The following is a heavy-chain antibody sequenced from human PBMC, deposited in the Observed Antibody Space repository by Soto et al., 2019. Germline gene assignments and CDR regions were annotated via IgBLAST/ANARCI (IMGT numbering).Heavy chain of an antibody. D-gene: IGHD6-13*01. J-gene: IGHJ2*01. Sequence: EVQLLESGGGLVQPGGSLRLSCAASGFTFRDHAMSWVRQAPGKGLQWVSDISSNGGGTFYADSVKGRFTISRDNSKNTLHLHMNRLRDEDTAIYYCAKRHGRKLENWHYDVWGRGSLVTVSS. CDR2: ISSNGGGT. CDR3: AKRHGRKLENWHYDV. CDR1: GFTFRDHA. V-gene: IGHV3-23*01.